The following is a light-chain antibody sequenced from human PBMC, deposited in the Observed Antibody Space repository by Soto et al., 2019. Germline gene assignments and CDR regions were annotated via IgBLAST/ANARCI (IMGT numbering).Light chain of an antibody. V-gene: IGLV2-14*01. CDR2: DVS. CDR1: SSDIADYDS. CDR3: SSSSTRGLYV. Sequence: QSVLTQPASVSGSPGQSITISCTATSSDIADYDSVSWHQQHPGKAPKLMIYDVSNRPSGVSNRFSGSKSGNTASLTISGLQAEDEADYYCSSSSTRGLYVFGAGTKVTVL. J-gene: IGLJ1*01.